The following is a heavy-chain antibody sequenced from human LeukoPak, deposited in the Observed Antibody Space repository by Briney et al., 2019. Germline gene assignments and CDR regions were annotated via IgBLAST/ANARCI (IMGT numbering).Heavy chain of an antibody. D-gene: IGHD4-17*01. CDR3: ARAQDYGDYWYYFDY. V-gene: IGHV3-7*01. CDR2: IKQDGSEK. J-gene: IGHJ4*02. CDR1: GFAFSDYY. Sequence: GGSLRLSCAASGFAFSDYYMSWIRQAPGKGLEWVANIKQDGSEKYYVDSVKGRFTISRDNAKNSLYLQMNSLRAEDTAVYYCARAQDYGDYWYYFDYWGQGTLVTVSS.